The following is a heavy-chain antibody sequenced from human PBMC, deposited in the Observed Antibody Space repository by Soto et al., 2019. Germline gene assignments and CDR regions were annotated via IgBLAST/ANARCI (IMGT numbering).Heavy chain of an antibody. CDR3: ARVFRWSSSSWGFDY. J-gene: IGHJ4*02. CDR1: GYTFLSYG. Sequence: QVQLVQSGAEVKKPGASVKVSCKASGYTFLSYGITWVRQAPGQGLEWMGWISDYNANTNYGQKFQDRVSMTTDTSSNTAYLEVRSLRSDDTAFYFCARVFRWSSSSWGFDYWGQGTLVTVSS. CDR2: ISDYNANT. V-gene: IGHV1-18*01. D-gene: IGHD6-6*01.